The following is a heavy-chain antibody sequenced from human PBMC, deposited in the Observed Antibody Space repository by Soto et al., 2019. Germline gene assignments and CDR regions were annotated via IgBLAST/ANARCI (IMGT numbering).Heavy chain of an antibody. D-gene: IGHD6-6*01. Sequence: SVKVSCKASGGTFSSYAISWVRQAPGQGLEWMGGIIPIFGTANYAQKFQGRVTITADESTSTAYMELSSLRSEDTAVYYCARYIAARRRGYYYYGMDGWGQGTTVTVSS. CDR1: GGTFSSYA. V-gene: IGHV1-69*13. CDR3: ARYIAARRRGYYYYGMDG. CDR2: IIPIFGTA. J-gene: IGHJ6*02.